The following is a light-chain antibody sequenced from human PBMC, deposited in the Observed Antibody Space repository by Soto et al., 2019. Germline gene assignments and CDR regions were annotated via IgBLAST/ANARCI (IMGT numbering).Light chain of an antibody. CDR2: DAS. J-gene: IGKJ5*01. CDR3: QQRSNWPSIT. V-gene: IGKV3-11*01. Sequence: SVLTQYTATLSLSPGERATLSCRASQSVSSYLAWYQQKPGQAPRLLIYDASNRATGIPARFSGSGSGTDFTLTISSLEPEDFAVYYCQQRSNWPSITFGQGTRLEI. CDR1: QSVSSY.